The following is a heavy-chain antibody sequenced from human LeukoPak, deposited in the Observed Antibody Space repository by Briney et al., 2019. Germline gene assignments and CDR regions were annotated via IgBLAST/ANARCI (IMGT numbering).Heavy chain of an antibody. CDR3: ARPGDGMIVVVPAAANAFDI. CDR1: GGSFSGYY. J-gene: IGHJ3*02. Sequence: SETLSLTCAVYGGSFSGYYWSWIRQPPGKGLEWIGSIYYSGSTYYNPSLKSRVTISVDTSKNQFSLKLSSVTAADTAVYYCARPGDGMIVVVPAAANAFDIWGQGTMVTVSS. D-gene: IGHD2-2*01. V-gene: IGHV4-34*01. CDR2: IYYSGST.